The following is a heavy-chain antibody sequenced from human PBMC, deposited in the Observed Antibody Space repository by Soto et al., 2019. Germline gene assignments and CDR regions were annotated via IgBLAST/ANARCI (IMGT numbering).Heavy chain of an antibody. CDR1: GDSIDSVNW. V-gene: IGHV4-4*02. CDR3: ATFSGFFTISPFDA. D-gene: IGHD3-3*01. J-gene: IGHJ5*02. CDR2: IYHSGST. Sequence: PSETLSLTCAVSGDSIDSVNWWSWVRQSPGKGLEWIGEIYHSGSTNYNPSLKSRVSMSVDKSNNQFSLQLTSVTAADTAVYYCATFSGFFTISPFDAWGQGVQVT.